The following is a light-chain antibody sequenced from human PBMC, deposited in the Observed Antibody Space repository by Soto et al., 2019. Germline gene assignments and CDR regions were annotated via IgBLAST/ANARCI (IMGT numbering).Light chain of an antibody. V-gene: IGKV3-15*01. Sequence: EIGMTQSLDTLAVCPGERATLYCRASQSVSGNLAWYQQKPGQAPRLLISGASPRATGIPARFSGSGSGTEFTLTLSRLQSEDFAVYYCQQYNNWPPITFGQGTRLEIK. CDR1: QSVSGN. J-gene: IGKJ5*01. CDR2: GAS. CDR3: QQYNNWPPIT.